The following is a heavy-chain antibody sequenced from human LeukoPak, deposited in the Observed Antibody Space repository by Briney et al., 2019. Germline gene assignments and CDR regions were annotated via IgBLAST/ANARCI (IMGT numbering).Heavy chain of an antibody. Sequence: GGSLRLSCAASGFTFSSYGMHWVRQAPGKGLEWVAFIRYDGSNKYYADSVKGRFTISRDNSKNTLYLQMNSLRAEDTAVYYCAKWNGYDYPYYYYYYMDVWGKGTTVTISS. CDR3: AKWNGYDYPYYYYYYMDV. J-gene: IGHJ6*03. CDR1: GFTFSSYG. V-gene: IGHV3-30*02. CDR2: IRYDGSNK. D-gene: IGHD5-12*01.